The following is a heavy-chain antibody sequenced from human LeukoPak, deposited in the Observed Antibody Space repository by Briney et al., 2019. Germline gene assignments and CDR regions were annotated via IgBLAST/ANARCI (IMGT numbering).Heavy chain of an antibody. D-gene: IGHD1-1*01. CDR1: GFTFSSYA. CDR2: ISYDGSNK. V-gene: IGHV3-30-3*01. Sequence: PGGSLRLSCAASGFTFSSYAMHWVRQAPGKGLEWVAVISYDGSNKYYADSVKGRFTISRDNSKNTLYLQMNSLRAEDTAVYYCARSWNQPWDYYYGMDVWGQGTTVTVSS. J-gene: IGHJ6*02. CDR3: ARSWNQPWDYYYGMDV.